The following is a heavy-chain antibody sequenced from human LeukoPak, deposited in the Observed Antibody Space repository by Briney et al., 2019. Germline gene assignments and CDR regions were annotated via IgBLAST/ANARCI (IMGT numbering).Heavy chain of an antibody. Sequence: PGGSLRLSCAASGFTFDDYAMHWVRQAPGKGLEWVSGISWNSSSIGYADSVKGRFTISRDNAKNSLYLQMNSLRAEDTALYYCAKDKPRYYQKYYFDYWGQGTLVTVSS. CDR2: ISWNSSSI. CDR3: AKDKPRYYQKYYFDY. CDR1: GFTFDDYA. V-gene: IGHV3-9*01. J-gene: IGHJ4*02. D-gene: IGHD1-14*01.